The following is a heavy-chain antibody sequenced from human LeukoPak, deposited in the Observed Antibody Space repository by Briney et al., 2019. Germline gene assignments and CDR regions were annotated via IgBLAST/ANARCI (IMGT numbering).Heavy chain of an antibody. Sequence: SETLSLTCIVSGDSISTANYYWAWIRQSPRRGLEWLANVFKSGSTYYSPSLKGRVTLSVATSTNQLTLQLASVTALDTAVYDCARHLENTPGSGAYGYFDKWGQGTLVTVSS. V-gene: IGHV4-39*01. CDR1: GDSISTANYY. CDR2: VFKSGST. D-gene: IGHD3-3*01. J-gene: IGHJ4*02. CDR3: ARHLENTPGSGAYGYFDK.